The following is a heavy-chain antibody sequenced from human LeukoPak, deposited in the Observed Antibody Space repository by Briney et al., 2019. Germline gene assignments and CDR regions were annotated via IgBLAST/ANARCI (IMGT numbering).Heavy chain of an antibody. CDR2: ISANNGNT. Sequence: ASVKVSCKGSGYTLSRYGISGVRQAPGQGLEWMGWISANNGNTDYAQKFQGRVTLTTDTSTSTAYMELRSLRSDDTAVYYCARDPYHEILSGYGSAMSHWGQGSLVIVSS. D-gene: IGHD3-9*01. CDR3: ARDPYHEILSGYGSAMSH. CDR1: GYTLSRYG. V-gene: IGHV1-18*01. J-gene: IGHJ4*02.